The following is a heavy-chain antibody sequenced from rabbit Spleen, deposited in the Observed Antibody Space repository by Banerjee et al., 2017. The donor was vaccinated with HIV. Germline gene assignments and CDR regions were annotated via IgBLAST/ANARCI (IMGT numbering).Heavy chain of an antibody. Sequence: QLKESGGGLVQPGGSLKLSCKASGFDFSTYYMSWVRQAPGKGLEWIGYIDPFFGTTYYASWVNGRFTISSHNAQNTLYLQLNSLTAADTATYFCARDDGSYDYIDGYFNLWGQGTLVTFS. D-gene: IGHD6-1*01. CDR3: ARDDGSYDYIDGYFNL. V-gene: IGHV1S7*01. J-gene: IGHJ4*01. CDR2: IDPFFGTT. CDR1: GFDFSTYY.